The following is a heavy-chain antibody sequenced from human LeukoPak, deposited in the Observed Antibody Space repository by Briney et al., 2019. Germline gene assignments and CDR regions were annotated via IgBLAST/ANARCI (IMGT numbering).Heavy chain of an antibody. Sequence: GGSLRLSCAASGFTFSSYAMHWVRQAPGKGLEWVAVISYDGSNKYYADSVKGRFTISRDNSKNTLYLQMNSLRAEDTAVYYCARDRKVMITFGGAPNPCGHWGQGTLVTVSS. D-gene: IGHD3-16*01. CDR3: ARDRKVMITFGGAPNPCGH. V-gene: IGHV3-30-3*01. CDR1: GFTFSSYA. CDR2: ISYDGSNK. J-gene: IGHJ4*02.